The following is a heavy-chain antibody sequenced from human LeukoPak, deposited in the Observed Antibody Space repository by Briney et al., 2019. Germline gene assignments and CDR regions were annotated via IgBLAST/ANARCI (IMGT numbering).Heavy chain of an antibody. J-gene: IGHJ5*02. CDR3: ARATYYYGSGSYCWFDP. V-gene: IGHV4-30-4*01. CDR2: IYYSGST. CDR1: GGSISSGDYY. Sequence: PSETLSLTCTVSGGSISSGDYYWSWIRQPPGKGLEWIGYIYYSGSTYYNPSLKSRVTISVDTSKNQFFLKLSSVTAADTAVYYCARATYYYGSGSYCWFDPWGQGTLVTVSS. D-gene: IGHD3-10*01.